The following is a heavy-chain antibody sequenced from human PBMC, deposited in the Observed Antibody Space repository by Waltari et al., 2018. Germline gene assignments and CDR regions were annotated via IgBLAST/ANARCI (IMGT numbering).Heavy chain of an antibody. V-gene: IGHV1-69*12. Sequence: QVQLVQSGAEVKKPGSSVRVSCRASGGNLGRYAITWVRRAPGQGLEWMGGTIPIFGSPMYAPKFQGRVSITADELTYTVYMELNSLRSDDTAIYYCARRKLGEAFDIWGQGTMVIVSS. CDR2: TIPIFGSP. J-gene: IGHJ3*02. D-gene: IGHD3-16*01. CDR3: ARRKLGEAFDI. CDR1: GGNLGRYA.